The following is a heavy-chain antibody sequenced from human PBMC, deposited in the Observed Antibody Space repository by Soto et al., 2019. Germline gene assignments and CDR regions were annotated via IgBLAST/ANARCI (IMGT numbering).Heavy chain of an antibody. D-gene: IGHD4-17*01. J-gene: IGHJ6*03. CDR3: AQDYGDPDYYYYYYMDV. CDR1: GGTFSSYT. Sequence: SVKVSCKASGGTFSSYTISWVRQAPGQGLEWMGRIIPILGIANYAQKFQGRVTITADKSTSTAYMELSSLRSEDTAVYYCAQDYGDPDYYYYYYMDVWGKGTTVTVSS. V-gene: IGHV1-69*02. CDR2: IIPILGIA.